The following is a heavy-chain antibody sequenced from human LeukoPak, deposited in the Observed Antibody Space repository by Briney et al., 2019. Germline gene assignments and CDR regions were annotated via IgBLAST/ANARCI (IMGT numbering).Heavy chain of an antibody. D-gene: IGHD6-19*01. V-gene: IGHV3-23*01. Sequence: GGSLRLSCAASGFTFSSSAMSWVRQAPGKGLEWVSAIGGDDGSTYYADSVKGRFTISRDNSKSSLYLQMNSLRAEDTAVYYCAKDRSGWYYFDYWGQGTLVTVSS. J-gene: IGHJ4*02. CDR2: IGGDDGST. CDR1: GFTFSSSA. CDR3: AKDRSGWYYFDY.